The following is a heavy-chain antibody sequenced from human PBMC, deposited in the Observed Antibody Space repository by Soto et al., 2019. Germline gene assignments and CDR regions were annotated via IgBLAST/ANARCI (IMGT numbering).Heavy chain of an antibody. CDR3: AKETRRDGAIDY. CDR1: GXTFDDYT. CDR2: ISWDGGST. V-gene: IGHV3-43*01. Sequence: ASLRLSCEASGXTFDDYTXXXXRQAPWKGLEWVSLISWDGGSTYYADSVKGRFTISRDNSKNSLYLQMNSLRTEDTALYYCAKETRRDGAIDYWGQGTVVTVSS. J-gene: IGHJ4*02. D-gene: IGHD2-21*02.